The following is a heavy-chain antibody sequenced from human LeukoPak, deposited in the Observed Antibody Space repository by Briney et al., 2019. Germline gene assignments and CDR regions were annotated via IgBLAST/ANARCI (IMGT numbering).Heavy chain of an antibody. Sequence: PGGSLRLSCAASGFTFSTHAMSWVRRAPGKGLQWVSTITRSGGSTYYADSVKGRFTISRDNSKNTLYLQMNSLRAEDTAVYYCARDKIVGATYFDYWGQGTLVTVSS. V-gene: IGHV3-23*01. CDR3: ARDKIVGATYFDY. CDR1: GFTFSTHA. J-gene: IGHJ4*02. CDR2: ITRSGGST. D-gene: IGHD1-26*01.